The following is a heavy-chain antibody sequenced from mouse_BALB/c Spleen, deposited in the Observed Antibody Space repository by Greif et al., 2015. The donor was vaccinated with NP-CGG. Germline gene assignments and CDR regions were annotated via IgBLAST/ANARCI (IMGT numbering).Heavy chain of an antibody. CDR2: ISYSGST. CDR3: ARYYYGSSYYFDY. Sequence: EVMLVESGPSLVKPSQTLSLTCSVTGDSITSGYWNWIRKLPGNKLEYMGYISYSGSTYYNPSLKSRISITRDTSKNXYYLQLNSGTTEDAATYYCARYYYGSSYYFDYWGQGTTLTVSS. CDR1: GDSITSGY. D-gene: IGHD1-1*01. J-gene: IGHJ2*01. V-gene: IGHV3-8*02.